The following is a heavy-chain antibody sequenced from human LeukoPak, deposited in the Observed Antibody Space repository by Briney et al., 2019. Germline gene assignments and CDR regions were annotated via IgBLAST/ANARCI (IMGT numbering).Heavy chain of an antibody. Sequence: KPSETLSLTCTVSGGSISSYYWSWIRQPPGKGLEWIGYIYYSGSTNYNLSLKSRVTISVDTSKNQFSLKLSSVTAADTAVYYCARGQLLTTYYFDYWGQGTLVTVSS. J-gene: IGHJ4*02. CDR2: IYYSGST. D-gene: IGHD2-2*01. V-gene: IGHV4-59*01. CDR3: ARGQLLTTYYFDY. CDR1: GGSISSYY.